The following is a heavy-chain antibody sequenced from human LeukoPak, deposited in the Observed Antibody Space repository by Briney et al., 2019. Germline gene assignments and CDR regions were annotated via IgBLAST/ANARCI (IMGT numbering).Heavy chain of an antibody. CDR2: INHSGST. CDR3: ARDLVVVAATGWFDP. Sequence: SETLSLTCAVYGGSFSGYYWSWIRQPPGKGQEWIGEINHSGSTNYNPSLKSRVTISVDTSKNQFSLKLSSVTAADTAVYYCARDLVVVAATGWFDPWGQGTLVTVSS. J-gene: IGHJ5*02. D-gene: IGHD2-15*01. CDR1: GGSFSGYY. V-gene: IGHV4-34*01.